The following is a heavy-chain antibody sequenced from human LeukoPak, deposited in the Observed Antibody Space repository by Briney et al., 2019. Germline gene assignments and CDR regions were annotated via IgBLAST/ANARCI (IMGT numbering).Heavy chain of an antibody. CDR3: AKFYDILTGYFDY. V-gene: IGHV3-23*01. CDR2: ISGGSGAT. J-gene: IGHJ4*02. Sequence: QTGGSLRLSCAASGFTFSSYAMSWVRQSPGKVLKWVSAISGGSGATYYAESVKGRFTISRDNSKNTLYLRMNSLRAEDTAVYYCAKFYDILTGYFDYWGQGTLVTVSS. D-gene: IGHD3-9*01. CDR1: GFTFSSYA.